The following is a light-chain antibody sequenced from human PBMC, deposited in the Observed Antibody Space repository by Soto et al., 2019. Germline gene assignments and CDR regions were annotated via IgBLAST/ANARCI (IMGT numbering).Light chain of an antibody. Sequence: STVSQSVAPGERVAICCRCIKSRLHSNGYNYLDWSLQKRGQSPQLLIDLGCNRASGLHDRFSVSGTGTDFALPLSRVEAEKGGVPNCMQARQAAMNFAEGTRLDIK. CDR2: LGC. CDR1: KSRLHSNGYNY. J-gene: IGKJ5*01. CDR3: MQARQAAMN. V-gene: IGKV2-28*01.